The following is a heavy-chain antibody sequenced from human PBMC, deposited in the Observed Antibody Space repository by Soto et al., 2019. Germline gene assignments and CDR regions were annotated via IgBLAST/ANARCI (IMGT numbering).Heavy chain of an antibody. D-gene: IGHD4-17*01. V-gene: IGHV3-7*01. CDR1: GFTFSSYW. CDR2: IKQDGSEK. Sequence: EVQLVESGGGLVQPGGSLRLSCAASGFTFSSYWMSWVRQAPGKGLEWVANIKQDGSEKYYVDSVKGRFTISRDNAKNSLYLQMNSLRAEDTAVYYCARDIGVDGDYYDDAFDIWGQGTMVTVSS. J-gene: IGHJ3*02. CDR3: ARDIGVDGDYYDDAFDI.